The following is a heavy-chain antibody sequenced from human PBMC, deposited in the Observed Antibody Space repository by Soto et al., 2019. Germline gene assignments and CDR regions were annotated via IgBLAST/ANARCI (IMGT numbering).Heavy chain of an antibody. CDR2: INSDVSST. CDR3: ARDLTGLVFDY. CDR1: GFTFSSYW. D-gene: IGHD3-16*01. V-gene: IGHV3-74*01. J-gene: IGHJ4*02. Sequence: EVQLVESGGGLVQPGGSLRLSCAASGFTFSSYWMHWVRQAPGQGLVWVSSINSDVSSTTYADSVKGRFTISRDNAKNTLYLQMNSLRAEDTAVYYCARDLTGLVFDYWGQGTLVTVSS.